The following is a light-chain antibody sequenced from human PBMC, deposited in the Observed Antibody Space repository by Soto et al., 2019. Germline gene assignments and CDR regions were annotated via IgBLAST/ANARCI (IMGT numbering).Light chain of an antibody. Sequence: EVVLTQSPGTLSLSPGERAPLSSRPSQPVSSTHLAWYQQKPGQPPRLLIYGASDRATDIPDRFSGSGSGTDFTLTISRLEPEDFAVYYCQHFGSSPPKYTFGQGTKLEIK. V-gene: IGKV3-20*01. CDR2: GAS. J-gene: IGKJ2*01. CDR3: QHFGSSPPKYT. CDR1: QPVSSTH.